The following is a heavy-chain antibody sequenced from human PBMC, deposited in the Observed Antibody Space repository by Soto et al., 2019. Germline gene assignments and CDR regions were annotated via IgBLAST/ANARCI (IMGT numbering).Heavy chain of an antibody. CDR3: AKGAWYYDILTRYGYFDY. CDR2: ISGSGVST. J-gene: IGHJ4*02. V-gene: IGHV3-23*01. CDR1: GFTFSSYA. Sequence: EVQLLESGGGLVQPGGSLRLSCAASGFTFSSYAMSWVRQAPGKGLEWISGISGSGVSTYYADSVKGRFTISRDNSKNTLYLQMNSLRAEDTAVYYCAKGAWYYDILTRYGYFDYWGQGTLVTVSS. D-gene: IGHD3-9*01.